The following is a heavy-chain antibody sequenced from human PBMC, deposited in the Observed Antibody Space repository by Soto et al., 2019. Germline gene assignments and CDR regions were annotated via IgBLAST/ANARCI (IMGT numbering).Heavy chain of an antibody. Sequence: EVQLLESGGALVHPAGSLRLSCTASGFTFSNFAMSWVRQAPGKGLEWVSMISGTGDSAYYADSVKGRFTISRDNFGDKLFLEMNTLRVEDTAVYYCAKFPPGWLQSDYFDSWGQGTLVTVSS. CDR2: ISGTGDSA. J-gene: IGHJ4*02. D-gene: IGHD5-12*01. CDR3: AKFPPGWLQSDYFDS. V-gene: IGHV3-23*01. CDR1: GFTFSNFA.